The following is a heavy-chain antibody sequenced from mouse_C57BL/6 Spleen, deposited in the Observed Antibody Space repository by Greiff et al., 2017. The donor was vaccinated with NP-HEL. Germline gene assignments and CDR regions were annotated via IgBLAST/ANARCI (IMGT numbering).Heavy chain of an antibody. CDR2: IYPGSGST. V-gene: IGHV1-55*01. CDR3: ASGTMVTTGAMDY. J-gene: IGHJ4*01. CDR1: GYTFTSYW. D-gene: IGHD2-2*01. Sequence: VQLQQPGAELVKPGASVKMSCKASGYTFTSYWITWVKQRPGQGLEWIGDIYPGSGSTNYNEKFKSKATLTVDTSSSTAYMQLSSLTSEDSAVYYCASGTMVTTGAMDYWGQGTSVTVSS.